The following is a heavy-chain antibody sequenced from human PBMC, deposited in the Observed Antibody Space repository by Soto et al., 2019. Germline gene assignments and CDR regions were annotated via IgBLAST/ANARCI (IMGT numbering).Heavy chain of an antibody. D-gene: IGHD6-19*01. CDR3: EKSQYSSGWYGFDY. Sequence: PGGSLRLSCAASGFTFSSYARSWVRQDPGKGLEWVSAISGSGGSTYYADSVKGRFTISRDNSKNTLYLQMKSLRAEDTAVYYCEKSQYSSGWYGFDYWGQGTLVTVSS. J-gene: IGHJ4*02. V-gene: IGHV3-23*01. CDR2: ISGSGGST. CDR1: GFTFSSYA.